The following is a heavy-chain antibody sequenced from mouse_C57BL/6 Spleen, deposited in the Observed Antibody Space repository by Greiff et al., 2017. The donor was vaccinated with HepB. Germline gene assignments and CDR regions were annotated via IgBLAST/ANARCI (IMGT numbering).Heavy chain of an antibody. CDR3: ARTGGYFDY. CDR1: GYTFTSYW. V-gene: IGHV1-61*01. J-gene: IGHJ2*01. Sequence: QVQLKESGAELVRPGSSVKLSCKASGYTFTSYWMDWVKQRPGQGLEWIGNIYPSDSETHYNQKFKDKATLTVDKSSSTAYMQLSSLTSEDSAVYYCARTGGYFDYWGQGTTLTVSS. CDR2: IYPSDSET.